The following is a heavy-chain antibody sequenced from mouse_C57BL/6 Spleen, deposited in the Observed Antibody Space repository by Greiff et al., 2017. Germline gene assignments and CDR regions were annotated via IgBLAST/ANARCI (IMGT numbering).Heavy chain of an antibody. CDR2: IWSDGST. J-gene: IGHJ3*01. Sequence: VQLQQSGPGLVAPSQSLSITCTVSGFSLTSYGVHWVRQPPGKGLEWLVVIWSDGSTTYNSALKSRLSISKDNSKSQVFLKMNSLQTDDTAMYYCARHLGYSNYGFAYWGQGTLVTVSA. CDR1: GFSLTSYG. CDR3: ARHLGYSNYGFAY. V-gene: IGHV2-6-1*01. D-gene: IGHD2-5*01.